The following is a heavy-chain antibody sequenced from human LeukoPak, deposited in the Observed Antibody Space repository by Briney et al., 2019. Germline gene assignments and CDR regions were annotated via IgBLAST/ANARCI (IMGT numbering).Heavy chain of an antibody. V-gene: IGHV4-31*03. CDR2: MSYSGTT. D-gene: IGHD3-22*01. Sequence: PSETLSLTCTVSGGSISSGGYYWSWIRQHPGKGLEWIAYMSYSGTTYYNPSLKSRVSISVHTSKNQFSLRLSSVTAADTAMYYCARHYDLYYYTDVWGKGTTVTVSS. J-gene: IGHJ6*03. CDR3: ARHYDLYYYTDV. CDR1: GGSISSGGYY.